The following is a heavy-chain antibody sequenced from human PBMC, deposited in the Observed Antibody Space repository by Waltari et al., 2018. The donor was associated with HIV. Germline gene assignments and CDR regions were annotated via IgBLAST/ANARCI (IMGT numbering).Heavy chain of an antibody. CDR2: ISGDVSNT. J-gene: IGHJ4*02. D-gene: IGHD1-26*01. CDR3: TTHSGMYYGY. V-gene: IGHV3-74*01. Sequence: EVQLVESGGGSVQPGGSLRLSCVASGFSFTSYWIHWVRQVPGKGLVWVSCISGDVSNTSYADYGKGRVTISRDNANNTLHLKMHSPRDEETAVYYCTTHSGMYYGYWGQRTLVNVT. CDR1: GFSFTSYW.